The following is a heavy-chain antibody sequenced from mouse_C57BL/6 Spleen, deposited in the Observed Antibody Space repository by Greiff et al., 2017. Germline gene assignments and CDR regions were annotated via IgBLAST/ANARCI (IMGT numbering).Heavy chain of an antibody. CDR3: ARSGGSSYFDY. V-gene: IGHV1-50*01. CDR2: IDPSDSYT. D-gene: IGHD1-1*01. Sequence: QVQLQQPGAELVNPGASVTLSCKASGYTFTSYWMQWVKQRPGKGLEWIGEIDPSDSYTNYNQKFKGKATLTVDTSASTAYMQLSSLTSEDAAVYYCARSGGSSYFDYWGQGTTLTVSS. J-gene: IGHJ2*01. CDR1: GYTFTSYW.